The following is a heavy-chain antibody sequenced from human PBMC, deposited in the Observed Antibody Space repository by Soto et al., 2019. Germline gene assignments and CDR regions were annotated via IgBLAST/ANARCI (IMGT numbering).Heavy chain of an antibody. CDR1: GFTFTKSA. CDR2: IVVGTGNT. CDR3: AAGLKYDFWNGSTPAISYYYGMDV. Sequence: QMQLVQSGPEVKKPGTSVRVSCKAAGFTFTKSAVQWVRQARGQRLEWIGWIVVGTGNTYYALKFQERVTFIRDMSTSTAYMDLSSLRSEDTAVYYCAAGLKYDFWNGSTPAISYYYGMDVWGQGTTVTVSS. D-gene: IGHD3-3*01. V-gene: IGHV1-58*01. J-gene: IGHJ6*02.